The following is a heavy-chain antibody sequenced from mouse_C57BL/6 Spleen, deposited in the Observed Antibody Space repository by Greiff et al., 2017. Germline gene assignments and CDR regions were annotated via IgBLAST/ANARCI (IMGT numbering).Heavy chain of an antibody. Sequence: DVMLVESGGGLVKPGGSLKLSCAASGFTFSSYAMSWVRQTPEKRLEWVATISDGGSYTYYPDNVKGRFTISRDNAKNNLYLQMSHLKSEDTAMYYCARDDWDRDYFDYWGQGTTLTVSS. V-gene: IGHV5-4*01. CDR1: GFTFSSYA. J-gene: IGHJ2*01. CDR3: ARDDWDRDYFDY. D-gene: IGHD4-1*01. CDR2: ISDGGSYT.